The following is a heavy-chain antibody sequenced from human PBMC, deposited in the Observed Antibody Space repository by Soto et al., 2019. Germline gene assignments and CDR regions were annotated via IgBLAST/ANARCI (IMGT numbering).Heavy chain of an antibody. CDR3: ARPDEGGYSSNHHYYYALDV. CDR1: GGTFRSYS. J-gene: IGHJ6*02. V-gene: IGHV1-69*01. Sequence: QVQLVQSGAEVKKPGSSVKVSCKASGGTFRSYSISWVRQAPGQGLEWMGGIIPIFDITNYAQKFQCRVTVTADESTSKAYMELSSLGSNDTAVYYCARPDEGGYSSNHHYYYALDVWGQGTTVTV. CDR2: IIPIFDIT. D-gene: IGHD3-22*01.